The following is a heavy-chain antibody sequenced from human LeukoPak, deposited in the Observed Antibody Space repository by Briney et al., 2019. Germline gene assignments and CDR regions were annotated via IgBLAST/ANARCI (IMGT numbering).Heavy chain of an antibody. CDR1: TSR. V-gene: IGHV1-18*01. D-gene: IGHD3-22*01. CDR3: ARDLWNFYDDSGYNRDFDS. Sequence: GASVKVSCKATSRISWVRQAPGQGLEWMGWIGTYGGDTYYAQKFQGRITVTTDTSKSTVYMELRNLRSDDTAVYYCARDLWNFYDDSGYNRDFDSWGQGTLVTVSS. CDR2: IGTYGGDT. J-gene: IGHJ5*01.